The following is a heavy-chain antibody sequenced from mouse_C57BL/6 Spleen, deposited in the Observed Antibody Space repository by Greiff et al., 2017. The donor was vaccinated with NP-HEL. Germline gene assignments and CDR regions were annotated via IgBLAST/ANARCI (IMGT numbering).Heavy chain of an antibody. V-gene: IGHV1-50*01. J-gene: IGHJ4*01. CDR3: ARLEAMDY. Sequence: QVQLQQSGAELVKPGASVKLSCKASGYTFTSYWMQWVKQRPGQGLEWIGEIDPSDSYTNYNQKFKGKATLTVDTSSSTAYMQLSSLTSEDSAVYYCARLEAMDYWGQGTSVTVSS. CDR1: GYTFTSYW. CDR2: IDPSDSYT.